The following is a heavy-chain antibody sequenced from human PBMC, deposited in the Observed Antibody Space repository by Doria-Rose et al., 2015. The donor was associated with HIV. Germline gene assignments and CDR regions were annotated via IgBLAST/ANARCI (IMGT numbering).Heavy chain of an antibody. V-gene: IGHV4-31*03. CDR1: SASVSSRGYY. J-gene: IGHJ4*02. D-gene: IGHD3-3*01. Sequence: KPSETLSLTCSVSSASVSSRGYYWNWIRQVPGKGLESLGYTYYTGTSDYSPSLKSRLNMAVDTSKNQFSLKLSFVTVADTAVYYCARMGSYRELDYWGQGALVIVSA. CDR2: TYYTGTS. CDR3: ARMGSYRELDY.